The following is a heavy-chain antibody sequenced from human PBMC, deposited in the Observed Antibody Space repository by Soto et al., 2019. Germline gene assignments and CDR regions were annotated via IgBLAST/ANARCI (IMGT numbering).Heavy chain of an antibody. CDR1: GYTFTSYD. V-gene: IGHV1-8*01. CDR2: MNPNSGNT. CDR3: ARERSTISMDV. J-gene: IGHJ6*02. Sequence: QVQLVQSGAEVKKPGASVKVSCKASGYTFTSYDINWVRQATGQGLEWMGWMNPNSGNTGYAQKFQGSVTMTRNTSTGTGYMELSSLRSEDTAVCYCARERSTISMDVWGQGTTVTVSS. D-gene: IGHD3-9*01.